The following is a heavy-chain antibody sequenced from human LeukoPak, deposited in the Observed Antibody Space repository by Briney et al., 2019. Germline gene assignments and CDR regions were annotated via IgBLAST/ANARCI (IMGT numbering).Heavy chain of an antibody. CDR1: GFTFDDYG. J-gene: IGHJ4*02. V-gene: IGHV3-20*04. CDR3: ARAAATQRAFDY. Sequence: PGGSLRLSCAASGFTFDDYGMSWVRQAAGKGLEWVSGINWNGGSRGYADSVKGRFTISRDNAKNSLYLQMNSLRAEDTALYYCARAAATQRAFDYWGQGTLVTVSS. D-gene: IGHD2-15*01. CDR2: INWNGGSR.